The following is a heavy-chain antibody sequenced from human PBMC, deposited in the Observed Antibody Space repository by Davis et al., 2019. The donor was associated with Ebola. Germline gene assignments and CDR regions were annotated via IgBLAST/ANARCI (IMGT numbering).Heavy chain of an antibody. Sequence: AASVKVSCKASGYTFTSYDINWVRQATGQGLEWMGRMNPNSGNTGYAQKFQGRVTMTRNTSISTAYMELSSLRSEDTAVYYCARAGYCSSTSCPRRDNWFDPWGQGTLVTVSS. CDR2: MNPNSGNT. D-gene: IGHD2-2*01. CDR1: GYTFTSYD. CDR3: ARAGYCSSTSCPRRDNWFDP. J-gene: IGHJ5*02. V-gene: IGHV1-8*01.